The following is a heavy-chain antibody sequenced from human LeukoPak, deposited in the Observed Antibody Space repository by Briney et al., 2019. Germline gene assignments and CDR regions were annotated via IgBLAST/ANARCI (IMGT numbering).Heavy chain of an antibody. CDR1: GGSISSSSYY. Sequence: SETLSLTCTVSGGSISSSSYYWGWIRQPLGKGLEWIGSIYYSGSTYYNPSLKSRVTISVDTSKNQFSLKLSSVTAADTAVYYCAMQGRVAAGTLDYWGQGTLVTVSS. CDR3: AMQGRVAAGTLDY. V-gene: IGHV4-39*07. J-gene: IGHJ4*02. D-gene: IGHD6-13*01. CDR2: IYYSGST.